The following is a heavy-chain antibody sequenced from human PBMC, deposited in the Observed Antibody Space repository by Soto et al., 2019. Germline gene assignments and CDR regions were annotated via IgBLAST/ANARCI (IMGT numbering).Heavy chain of an antibody. CDR1: GFTFSSYA. CDR3: ARPLWTDDYNWGYFDL. Sequence: QVQLVESGGGVVQPGRSLRLSCAASGFTFSSYAMHWVRQAPGKGLEWVAVISYDGSNKYYADSVKGRFTISRDNSKNTLYLQMNSLRAEDTAVYYYARPLWTDDYNWGYFDLWCRGTLVTVSS. J-gene: IGHJ2*01. D-gene: IGHD4-4*01. CDR2: ISYDGSNK. V-gene: IGHV3-30-3*01.